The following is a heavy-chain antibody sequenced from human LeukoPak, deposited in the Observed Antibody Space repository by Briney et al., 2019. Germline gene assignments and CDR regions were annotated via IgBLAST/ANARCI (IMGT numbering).Heavy chain of an antibody. CDR3: ARETITIFGVVKFDY. Sequence: SETLSLTCTVSGGSITSYYWSWIRQPPGKGLEWIGYIYYSGSTNYNPSLKSRVTISVDTSKNQFSLKLSSVTAADTAVYYCARETITIFGVVKFDYWGQGTLVTVSS. CDR1: GGSITSYY. CDR2: IYYSGST. V-gene: IGHV4-59*01. D-gene: IGHD3-3*01. J-gene: IGHJ4*02.